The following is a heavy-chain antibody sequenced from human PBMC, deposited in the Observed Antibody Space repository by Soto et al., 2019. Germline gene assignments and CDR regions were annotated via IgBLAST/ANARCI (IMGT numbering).Heavy chain of an antibody. J-gene: IGHJ6*02. Sequence: SETLSLTCIVSGASISSRSSYWGWIRQPPGKGLEWVGTFYSGSTYNNPSLKSRVTISVDTSKNQFSLKLSSVTAADTAVYYCARRSLGCSGGSCYYYYGMDVCGQGTTVTVSS. V-gene: IGHV4-39*01. D-gene: IGHD2-15*01. CDR2: FYSGST. CDR1: GASISSRSSY. CDR3: ARRSLGCSGGSCYYYYGMDV.